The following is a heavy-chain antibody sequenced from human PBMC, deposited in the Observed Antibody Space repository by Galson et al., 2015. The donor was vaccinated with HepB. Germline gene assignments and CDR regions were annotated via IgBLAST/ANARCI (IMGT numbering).Heavy chain of an antibody. D-gene: IGHD2-2*01. V-gene: IGHV4-61*09. J-gene: IGHJ6*04. CDR3: ARGYCSGASCYPGDV. Sequence: LSLTCTVSGGSISSGNDYWSWIRQPAGKGLEWIGHIQTSGSTNYNPSLKSRVTMSVDTSKNQFSLKLSSVTAADTAVYYCARGYCSGASCYPGDVWGKGTTVTVSS. CDR2: IQTSGST. CDR1: GGSISSGNDY.